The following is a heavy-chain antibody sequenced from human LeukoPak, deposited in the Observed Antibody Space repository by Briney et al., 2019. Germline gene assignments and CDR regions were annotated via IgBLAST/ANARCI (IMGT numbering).Heavy chain of an antibody. V-gene: IGHV1-2*02. CDR2: INPDSGDT. Sequence: ASVKVSCKTSGYIFKDHYIHWLRQVPGRGLEWMGWINPDSGDTHFARNFQGGVTMTRDTSISTVYLELSGIKYDDTAVFFCARDLRGRFLHPYYFDYWGQGTLVIVSS. CDR3: ARDLRGRFLHPYYFDY. D-gene: IGHD3-10*01. CDR1: GYIFKDHY. J-gene: IGHJ4*02.